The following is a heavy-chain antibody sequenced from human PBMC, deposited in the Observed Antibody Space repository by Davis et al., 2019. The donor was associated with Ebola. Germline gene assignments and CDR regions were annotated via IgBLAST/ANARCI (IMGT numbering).Heavy chain of an antibody. D-gene: IGHD3-9*01. V-gene: IGHV3-23*01. Sequence: GESLKISCTDSVITFSSYAMTWVRQAPGKGLEWVSAISGSGGSTYYADSVKGRFTISRDNSKKTLYLQMNSLRAEDTAVYYCARGLLRYFDWSPILYGMDVWGKGTTVTVSS. CDR1: VITFSSYA. CDR2: ISGSGGST. CDR3: ARGLLRYFDWSPILYGMDV. J-gene: IGHJ6*04.